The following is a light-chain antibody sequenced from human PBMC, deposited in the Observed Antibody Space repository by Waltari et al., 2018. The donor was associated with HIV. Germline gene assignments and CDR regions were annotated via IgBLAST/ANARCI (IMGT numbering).Light chain of an antibody. V-gene: IGKV3-20*01. CDR2: GTS. CDR1: QSVGSSY. J-gene: IGKJ4*01. Sequence: EIVLTQSPGTLSLSPGERATLSCRAGQSVGSSYLAWYQQKPGQAPRLLIYGTSSRATGIPDRFSGSGSGTDFTLTISRLEPEDFAVYYCQQYGRTFGGGTRVEIK. CDR3: QQYGRT.